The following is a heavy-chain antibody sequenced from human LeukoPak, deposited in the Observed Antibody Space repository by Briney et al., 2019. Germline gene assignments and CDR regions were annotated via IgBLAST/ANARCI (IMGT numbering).Heavy chain of an antibody. CDR1: GFTFSSYS. D-gene: IGHD1-26*01. Sequence: GGSLRLSCAASGFTFSSYSMNWVRQAPGKGLEWVSSISSSSSYIYYADSVKGRFTISRDNAKNSLYLQMNSLRAEDTAVYYCAREGLCIVGAIPDYWGQGTLVTVSS. CDR2: ISSSSSYI. V-gene: IGHV3-21*01. CDR3: AREGLCIVGAIPDY. J-gene: IGHJ4*02.